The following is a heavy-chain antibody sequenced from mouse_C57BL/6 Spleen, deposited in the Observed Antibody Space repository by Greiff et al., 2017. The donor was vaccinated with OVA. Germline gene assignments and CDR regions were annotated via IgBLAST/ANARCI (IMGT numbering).Heavy chain of an antibody. Sequence: VQLQQSGPELVKPGASVKIPCKASGYTFTDYNMDWVKQSHGKSLEWIGDINPNNGGTIYNQKFKGKATLTVDKSSSTAYMELRSLTSEDTAVYYCARSPITTVVGGYFDYWGQGTTLTVSS. D-gene: IGHD1-1*01. V-gene: IGHV1-18*01. J-gene: IGHJ2*01. CDR2: INPNNGGT. CDR1: GYTFTDYN. CDR3: ARSPITTVVGGYFDY.